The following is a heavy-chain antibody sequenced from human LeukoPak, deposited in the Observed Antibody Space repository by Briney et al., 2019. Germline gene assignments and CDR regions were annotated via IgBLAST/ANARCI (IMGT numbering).Heavy chain of an antibody. J-gene: IGHJ4*02. Sequence: PGGSLRLSCAASGFTFSSYWMHWVRQAPGKGLVWVSRISTDGSSTSYADSVKGRFTISRDNAKNTLYLQMNSLRAEDTAVYYCARDFRPAVDYWGQGTLVTVSS. CDR2: ISTDGSST. D-gene: IGHD6-19*01. CDR3: ARDFRPAVDY. V-gene: IGHV3-74*01. CDR1: GFTFSSYW.